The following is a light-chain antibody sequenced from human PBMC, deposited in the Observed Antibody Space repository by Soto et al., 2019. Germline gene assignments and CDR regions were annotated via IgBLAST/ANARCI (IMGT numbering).Light chain of an antibody. CDR3: TSFTSSGTWV. V-gene: IGLV2-18*02. CDR1: NSDINDYNR. Sequence: QSALAQPPSVSGSLGQSVTISCTGANSDINDYNRVSWYQQAPGTAPKLIIFEVSNRPSGVPDRFSGSKSGNTASLTISGLQVEDEADFYCTSFTSSGTWVFGGGTQLTVL. CDR2: EVS. J-gene: IGLJ3*02.